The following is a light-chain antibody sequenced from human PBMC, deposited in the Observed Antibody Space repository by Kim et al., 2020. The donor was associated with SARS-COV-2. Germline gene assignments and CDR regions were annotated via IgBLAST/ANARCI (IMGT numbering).Light chain of an antibody. CDR1: QSLVHSDGNTY. V-gene: IGKV2-24*01. CDR3: TQTTQFPYT. J-gene: IGKJ2*01. Sequence: DIVLTQSSLSSPVTLGQPASISCRSSQSLVHSDGNTYLNWLQQGSGQPPRLLIYRVSNRFSGVPDRFSGSGTGTDFTLRITRVEAEDVGLYYCTQTTQFPYTFGQGTKLEI. CDR2: RVS.